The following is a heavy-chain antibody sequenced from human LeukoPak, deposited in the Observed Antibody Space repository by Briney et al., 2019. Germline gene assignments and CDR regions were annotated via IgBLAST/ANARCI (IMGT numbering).Heavy chain of an antibody. CDR2: INHSGST. D-gene: IGHD6-13*01. Sequence: SETLSLTCAVYGGSFSGYYWSWIRQPPGKGLEWIGEINHSGSTNYNPSLKSRVTISVDTSKNQFSLKLSSMTAADTAVYYCASDKGYSNNYFDYWGQGTLVTVSS. CDR3: ASDKGYSNNYFDY. J-gene: IGHJ4*02. CDR1: GGSFSGYY. V-gene: IGHV4-34*01.